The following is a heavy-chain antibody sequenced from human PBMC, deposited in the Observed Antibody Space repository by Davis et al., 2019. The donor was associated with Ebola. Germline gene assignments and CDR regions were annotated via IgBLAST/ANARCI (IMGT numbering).Heavy chain of an antibody. J-gene: IGHJ4*02. CDR3: ARDWYSGSGTSGTYRVLDY. V-gene: IGHV1-8*01. CDR1: GYIFTNYD. D-gene: IGHD3-10*01. Sequence: AASVKVSCKASGYIFTNYDLNWVRQATGQGPEWMGWMNPNSGNTGYAQKVQGRVSMTRDTSTATAYLELRSLRPEDTAVYYCARDWYSGSGTSGTYRVLDYWGQGTPVAVSS. CDR2: MNPNSGNT.